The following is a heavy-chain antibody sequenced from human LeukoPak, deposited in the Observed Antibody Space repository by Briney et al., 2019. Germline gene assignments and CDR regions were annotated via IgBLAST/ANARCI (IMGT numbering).Heavy chain of an antibody. V-gene: IGHV3-23*01. CDR2: ITDTGLNT. D-gene: IGHD2-15*01. CDR1: GFTFSSYA. J-gene: IGHJ4*02. Sequence: GGSLRLSCAASGFTFSSYAMSWVRQAPGKGLEWVAAITDTGLNTYYTDPVKGRVTMSRDDSANSVFLDMHSLRGDDSAVYYCARCSGDTCYSRPPDYWGQGILVTVSS. CDR3: ARCSGDTCYSRPPDY.